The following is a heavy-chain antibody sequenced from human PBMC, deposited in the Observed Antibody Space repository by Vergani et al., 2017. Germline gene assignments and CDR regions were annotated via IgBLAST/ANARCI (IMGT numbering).Heavy chain of an antibody. Sequence: QVQLQQWGAGLLKPSETLSLTCAVYGGSFSGYYWSWIRQPPGKGLEWIGEINHSGSTNYNPSLKSRVTISVDTSKNQFSLKLSSVTAADTAVYYCARGHPDLNYDYVWGSYDSNWFDPWGQGTLVTVSS. CDR2: INHSGST. D-gene: IGHD3-16*01. V-gene: IGHV4-34*01. CDR1: GGSFSGYY. J-gene: IGHJ5*02. CDR3: ARGHPDLNYDYVWGSYDSNWFDP.